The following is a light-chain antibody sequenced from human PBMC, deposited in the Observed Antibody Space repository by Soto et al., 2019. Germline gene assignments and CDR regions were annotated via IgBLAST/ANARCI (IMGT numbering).Light chain of an antibody. CDR3: QQYDTYWT. V-gene: IGKV1-5*01. CDR2: DAS. Sequence: DIQMTQSPSTLSASVGDRVTITCRASQSIRSWLAWYQQKPGKAPKPLIFDASTLQSGVPSRFSGSGSGTEFTLTISSLQPDDFATYYCQQYDTYWTFGQGTKVDIK. J-gene: IGKJ1*01. CDR1: QSIRSW.